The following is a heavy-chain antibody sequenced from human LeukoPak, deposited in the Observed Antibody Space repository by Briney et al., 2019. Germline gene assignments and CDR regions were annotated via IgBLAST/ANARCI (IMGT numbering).Heavy chain of an antibody. Sequence: SETLSLTCTVSGGSISSYYWSWIRQPPGKGLEWIGYIYYSGNTTYNPSLKSRVTISVDTSKNQFSLKLNSVTAADTAMYYCARGFAYGDTGSFDYWGQGTLVTVSS. CDR3: ARGFAYGDTGSFDY. D-gene: IGHD4-17*01. CDR2: IYYSGNT. J-gene: IGHJ4*02. CDR1: GGSISSYY. V-gene: IGHV4-59*01.